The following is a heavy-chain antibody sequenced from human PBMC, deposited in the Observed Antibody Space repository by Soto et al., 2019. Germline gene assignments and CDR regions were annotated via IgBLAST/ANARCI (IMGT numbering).Heavy chain of an antibody. V-gene: IGHV3-30*18. J-gene: IGHJ4*02. D-gene: IGHD4-17*01. CDR3: AKDFDGDYIHY. CDR1: GFTSSSDG. Sequence: QVQLVESGGGVVQPLSSLRLSCAASGFTSSSDGMHWGRQAPGKELEWVAVISYDGSNKYYADAVKGRFTISRDNSKNALYLQMNSLRAEDKAVSYGAKDFDGDYIHYWGQGTLVTASS. CDR2: ISYDGSNK.